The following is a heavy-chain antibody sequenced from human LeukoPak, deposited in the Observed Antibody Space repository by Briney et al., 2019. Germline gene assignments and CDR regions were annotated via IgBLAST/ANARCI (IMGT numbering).Heavy chain of an antibody. CDR2: IWYDGSNK. CDR3: ARSGIRVYYYGSGSYFSGLDY. D-gene: IGHD3-10*01. V-gene: IGHV3-33*01. Sequence: GRSLRLSCAASGFTFSSYGMHWVRQAPGKGLEWVAVIWYDGSNKYYADSVKGRFTISRDNSKNTLYLQMNSLRAEDTAVYYCARSGIRVYYYGSGSYFSGLDYWGQGTLVTVSS. J-gene: IGHJ4*02. CDR1: GFTFSSYG.